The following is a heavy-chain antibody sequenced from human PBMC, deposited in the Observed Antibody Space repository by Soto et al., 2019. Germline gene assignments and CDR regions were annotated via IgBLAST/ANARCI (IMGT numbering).Heavy chain of an antibody. Sequence: ASVKVSCKASGYTFTSYGISWVRQAPGQGLEWMGWISAYNGNTNYAQKLQGRVTMTTDTSTSTAYMELRSLRSDDTAVYYCARETYYYDSSGYYYHFDYWGQGTLVTVSS. CDR1: GYTFTSYG. V-gene: IGHV1-18*01. CDR3: ARETYYYDSSGYYYHFDY. J-gene: IGHJ4*02. CDR2: ISAYNGNT. D-gene: IGHD3-22*01.